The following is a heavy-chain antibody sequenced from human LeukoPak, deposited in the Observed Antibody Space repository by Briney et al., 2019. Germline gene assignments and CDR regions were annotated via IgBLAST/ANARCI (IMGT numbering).Heavy chain of an antibody. J-gene: IGHJ4*02. CDR3: ARDLIIAAAGSGGAGDY. V-gene: IGHV3-20*04. CDR1: GFTFSSYS. D-gene: IGHD6-13*01. CDR2: INWNGGST. Sequence: PGGSLRLSCAASGFTFSSYSMNWVRQAPGKGLEWVSGINWNGGSTGYADSVKGRFTISRDNAKNSLYLQMNSLRAEDTALYYCARDLIIAAAGSGGAGDYWGQGTLVTVSS.